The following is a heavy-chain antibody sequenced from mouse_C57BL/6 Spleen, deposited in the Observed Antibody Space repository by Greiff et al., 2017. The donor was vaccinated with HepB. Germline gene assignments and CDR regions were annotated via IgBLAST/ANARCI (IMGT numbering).Heavy chain of an antibody. D-gene: IGHD1-1*01. Sequence: QVQLQQSGAELARPGASVKLSCKASGYTFTSYGISWVKQRTGQGLEWIGEIYPRSGNTYYNEKFKGKATLTADKSSSTAYMELRSLTSEDSAVYFCARGGYGSSSSWYFDVWGTGTPGTVSS. CDR1: GYTFTSYG. CDR3: ARGGYGSSSSWYFDV. CDR2: IYPRSGNT. V-gene: IGHV1-81*01. J-gene: IGHJ1*03.